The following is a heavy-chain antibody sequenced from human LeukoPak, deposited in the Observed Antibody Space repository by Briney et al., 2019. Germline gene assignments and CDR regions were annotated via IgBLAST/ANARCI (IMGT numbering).Heavy chain of an antibody. CDR2: IYYSGST. D-gene: IGHD6-13*01. Sequence: TSQTLSLTCTVSGGSISSYYWSWIRQPPGKGLEWIGYIYYSGSTNYNPSLKSRVTISVDTSKNQFSLKLSSVTAADTAVYYCARAAAGSAYYYYYYYYMDVRGKGTTVTISS. V-gene: IGHV4-59*01. CDR3: ARAAAGSAYYYYYYYYMDV. J-gene: IGHJ6*03. CDR1: GGSISSYY.